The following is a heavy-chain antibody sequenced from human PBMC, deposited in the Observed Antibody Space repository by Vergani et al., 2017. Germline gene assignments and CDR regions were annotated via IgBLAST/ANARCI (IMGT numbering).Heavy chain of an antibody. V-gene: IGHV3-73*01. CDR1: GFTFTSFG. CDR2: IRSKANSYAT. D-gene: IGHD2-15*01. J-gene: IGHJ4*02. Sequence: VQLVESGGGVVQSGGSLRLSCAASGFTFTSFGMHWVRQAPGKGLEWVGRIRSKANSYATAYAASVKGRFTISRDDSKNTAYLQMNSLKTEDTAVYYCTRIGYCSGGSCYPSYWGQGTLVTVSS. CDR3: TRIGYCSGGSCYPSY.